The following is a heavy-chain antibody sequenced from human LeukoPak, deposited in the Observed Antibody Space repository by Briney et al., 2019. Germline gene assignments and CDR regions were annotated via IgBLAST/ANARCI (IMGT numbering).Heavy chain of an antibody. CDR1: GGSISSGDYY. V-gene: IGHV4-30-4*08. Sequence: SQTLSLTCTVSGGSISSGDYYWSWIRQPRGKGLEWIGYIYYSGSTYYNPSLKSRVTISVDTSKNQFSLKLSSVTAADTAVYYCAREANPFHYYFDYWGQGTLVTVSS. CDR2: IYYSGST. CDR3: AREANPFHYYFDY. J-gene: IGHJ4*02.